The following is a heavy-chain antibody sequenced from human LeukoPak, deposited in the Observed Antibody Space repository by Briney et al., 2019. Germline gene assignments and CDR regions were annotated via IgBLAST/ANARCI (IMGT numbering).Heavy chain of an antibody. CDR1: GYTFTSYA. V-gene: IGHV1-69*06. Sequence: GASVKVSCKASGYTFTSYAISWVRQAPGQGLEWMGGIIPIFGTANYAQKFQGRVTITADKSTSTAHMELCSLRSEDTAVYYCARDKGYSYGKYYYYMDVWGKGTTVTVSS. CDR3: ARDKGYSYGKYYYYMDV. CDR2: IIPIFGTA. J-gene: IGHJ6*03. D-gene: IGHD5-18*01.